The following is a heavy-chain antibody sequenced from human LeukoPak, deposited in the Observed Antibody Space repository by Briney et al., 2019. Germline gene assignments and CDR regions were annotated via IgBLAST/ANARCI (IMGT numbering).Heavy chain of an antibody. J-gene: IGHJ6*03. V-gene: IGHV4-34*01. CDR1: GGSFSGYY. CDR2: INHSGST. Sequence: PSGTLSLTCAVYGGSFSGYYWSWIRQPPAKGREWLGEINHSGSTNYNPSLKSRVTLSVGTSKNHFSLKLSSVTAADTAVYYCARGPLPYYYYYYMDVWGKGTTVTVSS. D-gene: IGHD2-2*01. CDR3: ARGPLPYYYYYYMDV.